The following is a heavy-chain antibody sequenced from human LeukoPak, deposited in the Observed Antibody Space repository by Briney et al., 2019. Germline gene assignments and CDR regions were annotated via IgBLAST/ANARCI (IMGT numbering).Heavy chain of an antibody. D-gene: IGHD3-10*01. V-gene: IGHV1-8*01. J-gene: IGHJ6*02. CDR1: GYTFTSYD. Sequence: ASVKVSCKASGYTFTSYDINWVRQATGQGLEWMGWMNPNSGNTGYAQKFQGRVTMTRNTSISTAYMELSSLRSEGTAVYYCARGLGFWVYYYYYGMDVWGQGTTVTVSS. CDR3: ARGLGFWVYYYYYGMDV. CDR2: MNPNSGNT.